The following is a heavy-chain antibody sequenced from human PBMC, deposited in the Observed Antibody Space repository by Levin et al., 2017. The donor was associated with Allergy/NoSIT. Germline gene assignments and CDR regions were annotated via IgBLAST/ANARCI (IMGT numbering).Heavy chain of an antibody. V-gene: IGHV3-11*01. CDR2: ISSSGSTI. D-gene: IGHD4-17*01. J-gene: IGHJ5*02. Sequence: KAGGSLRLSCAASGFTFSDYYMSWIRQAPGKGLEWVSYISSSGSTIYYADSVKGRFTISRDNAKNSLYLQMNSLRAEDTAVYYCARDKNPSTVTTNWFDPWGQGTLVTVSS. CDR3: ARDKNPSTVTTNWFDP. CDR1: GFTFSDYY.